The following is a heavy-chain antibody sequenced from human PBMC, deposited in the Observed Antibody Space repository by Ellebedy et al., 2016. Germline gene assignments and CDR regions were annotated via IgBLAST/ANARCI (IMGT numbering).Heavy chain of an antibody. V-gene: IGHV4-30-2*01. D-gene: IGHD3-3*01. Sequence: SETLSLXXAVSGGSISSGGYSWSWIRQPPGKGLEWIGYIYHSGSTYYNPSLKSRVTISVDRSKNQFSLKLSSVTAADTAVYYCARVLPSYYDFWSGSLPDNWFDPWGQGTLVTVSS. CDR3: ARVLPSYYDFWSGSLPDNWFDP. CDR2: IYHSGST. J-gene: IGHJ5*02. CDR1: GGSISSGGYS.